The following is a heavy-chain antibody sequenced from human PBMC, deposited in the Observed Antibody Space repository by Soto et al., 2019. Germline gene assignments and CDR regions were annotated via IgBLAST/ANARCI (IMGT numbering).Heavy chain of an antibody. Sequence: SETLSLTCTVSGGSISSSSYYWGWIRQPPGKGLEWIGSIYYSGSTYYNPSLKSRVTISVDTSKNQFSLKLSSVTAADTAVYYCASRTVAGSMNHWFDPWGQGTLVTVSS. CDR2: IYYSGST. D-gene: IGHD6-19*01. CDR1: GGSISSSSYY. V-gene: IGHV4-39*01. J-gene: IGHJ5*02. CDR3: ASRTVAGSMNHWFDP.